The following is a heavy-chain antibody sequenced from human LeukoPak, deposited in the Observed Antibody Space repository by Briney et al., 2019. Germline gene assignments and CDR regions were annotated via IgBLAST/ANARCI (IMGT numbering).Heavy chain of an antibody. CDR2: ISGSGGST. Sequence: GGSQRLSCAASGFTFSSYAMSWVRQAPGKGLEWVSAISGSGGSTYYADSVKGRFTISRDNSKNTLYLQMNSLRAEDTAVYYCAKGRASYDSSGYYCDYWGQGTLVTVSS. J-gene: IGHJ4*02. V-gene: IGHV3-23*01. CDR3: AKGRASYDSSGYYCDY. CDR1: GFTFSSYA. D-gene: IGHD3-22*01.